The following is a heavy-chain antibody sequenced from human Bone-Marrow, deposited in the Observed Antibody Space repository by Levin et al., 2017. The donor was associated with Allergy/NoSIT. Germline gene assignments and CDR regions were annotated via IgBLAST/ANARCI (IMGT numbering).Heavy chain of an antibody. CDR3: TTDFFQGVNFDY. J-gene: IGHJ4*02. D-gene: IGHD3-10*01. V-gene: IGHV3-15*01. CDR2: IKSKTDGGTT. CDR1: GFTFSNAW. Sequence: GGSLRLSCAASGFTFSNAWMSWVRQAPGKGLEWVGRIKSKTDGGTTDYAAPVKGRFTISRDDSKNTLYLQMNSLKTEDTAVYYCTTDFFQGVNFDYWGQGTLVTVSS.